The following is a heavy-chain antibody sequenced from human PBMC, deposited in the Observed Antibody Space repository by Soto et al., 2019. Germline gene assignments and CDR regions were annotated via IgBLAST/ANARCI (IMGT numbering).Heavy chain of an antibody. CDR3: AKLATVGATSFDY. CDR1: GFTFSSYG. J-gene: IGHJ4*02. V-gene: IGHV3-30*18. Sequence: GGSLRLSCAASGFTFSSYGMHWVRQAPGKGLEWVAVISYDGSNKYYADSVKGRFTISRDNSKNTLYLQMNSLRAEDTAVYYCAKLATVGATSFDYWGQGTLVTVSS. CDR2: ISYDGSNK. D-gene: IGHD1-26*01.